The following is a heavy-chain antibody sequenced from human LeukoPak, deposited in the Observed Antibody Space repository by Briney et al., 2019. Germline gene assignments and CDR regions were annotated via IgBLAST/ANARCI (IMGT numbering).Heavy chain of an antibody. CDR2: ISYDGSNK. D-gene: IGHD2-2*01. CDR1: GITFSSDG. J-gene: IGHJ6*02. CDR3: ARDFWDIVVVPAAMAPYYYYGMDV. V-gene: IGHV3-30*03. Sequence: GPLLLCCASSGITFSSDGMHWVRQAPGKVVEWVAVISYDGSNKYCAGTVKGRFTNSRENSKNTLFLQMNSMRAEDTAVYYCARDFWDIVVVPAAMAPYYYYGMDVWGQGTTVTVSS.